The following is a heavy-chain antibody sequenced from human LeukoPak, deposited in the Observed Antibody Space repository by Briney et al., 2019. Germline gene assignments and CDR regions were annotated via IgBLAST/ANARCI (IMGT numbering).Heavy chain of an antibody. Sequence: GGSLRLSCAASVFTFSSYWMHWVRQAPGKGLVWVSRIASDGSTVYADSVKGRFTISKDNAQDTVYLQMNSLRVEDTAVYYCIGSGGWPGYWGQGTLVTVSS. D-gene: IGHD1-26*01. CDR1: VFTFSSYW. CDR3: IGSGGWPGY. J-gene: IGHJ4*02. CDR2: IASDGST. V-gene: IGHV3-74*01.